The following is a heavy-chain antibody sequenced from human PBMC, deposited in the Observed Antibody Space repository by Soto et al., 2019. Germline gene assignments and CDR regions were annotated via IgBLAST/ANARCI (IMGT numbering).Heavy chain of an antibody. D-gene: IGHD2-2*01. J-gene: IGHJ6*01. V-gene: IGHV4-39*01. Sequence: QLQLQESGPRLVKPSETLSLTCSVSGGSISSSSYSWGWIRQPPGKGLEWIGTIYYSGSTHYNPSLEGRVAISADTPNNQLSLRLSSVTAADTAVYYCGRQPGHCGSTTCFGYYSVDVW. CDR2: IYYSGST. CDR1: GGSISSSSYS. CDR3: GRQPGHCGSTTCFGYYSVDV.